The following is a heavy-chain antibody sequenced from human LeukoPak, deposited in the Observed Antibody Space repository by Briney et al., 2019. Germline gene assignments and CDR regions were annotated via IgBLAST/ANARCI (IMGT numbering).Heavy chain of an antibody. CDR1: GFTFSSYA. D-gene: IGHD2-2*01. CDR3: AREGGSGYCSSSSCSMDV. CDR2: ISYDGSNK. Sequence: TGGSLRLSCAASGFTFSSYAMHWVRQAPGKGLEWVAVISYDGSNKYYADSVKGRFTISRDNSKNTLYLQMNSLRAEDTAVYYCAREGGSGYCSSSSCSMDVWGQGTTVTVSS. J-gene: IGHJ6*02. V-gene: IGHV3-30*01.